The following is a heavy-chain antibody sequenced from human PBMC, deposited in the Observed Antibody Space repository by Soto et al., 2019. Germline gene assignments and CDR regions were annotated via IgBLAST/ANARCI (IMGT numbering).Heavy chain of an antibody. CDR2: MSFNGNNT. V-gene: IGHV3-30*18. D-gene: IGHD3-16*02. Sequence: QEQLVESGGGVVQPGRSLRLSCAASGFTFSSYGMHWVRQAPGKGLEWVAVMSFNGNNTYYGDSVRGRFTISSDKSKNTLFLQMNSLRPADTAVYYCAKDLSAGPPYYCGLDVWGQGTTVTVSS. CDR3: AKDLSAGPPYYCGLDV. CDR1: GFTFSSYG. J-gene: IGHJ6*02.